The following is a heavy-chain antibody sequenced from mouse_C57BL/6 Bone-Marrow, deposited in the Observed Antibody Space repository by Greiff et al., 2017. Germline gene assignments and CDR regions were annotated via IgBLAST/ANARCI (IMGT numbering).Heavy chain of an antibody. Sequence: QVQLLQPGAELVKPGASVKLSCKASGYTFTSYWMHWVKQRPGQGLEWIGMIHPNSGSTNYNEKFKSKATLTVDKSSSTAYMQLSSLTSEDSAVYYCAYDYEGDYYCDDWGQGTTLTVSS. D-gene: IGHD2-4*01. J-gene: IGHJ2*01. V-gene: IGHV1-64*01. CDR1: GYTFTSYW. CDR2: IHPNSGST. CDR3: AYDYEGDYYCDD.